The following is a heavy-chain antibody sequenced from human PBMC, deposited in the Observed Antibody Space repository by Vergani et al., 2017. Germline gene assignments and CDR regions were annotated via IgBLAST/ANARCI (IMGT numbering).Heavy chain of an antibody. V-gene: IGHV4-4*02. CDR3: ARFLTGTTIYYYSGMDG. D-gene: IGHD1-20*01. CDR2: IYHSGST. J-gene: IGHJ6*02. Sequence: QVQLQESGPGLVKPSGTLSLTCAVSGGSISSSNWWSWVRQPAGKGLEWIGEIYHSGSTNYNPSLKSRITISVDKSKNQFSLKLSSLTAAYTAVYYCARFLTGTTIYYYSGMDGWGQGTSVTVSS. CDR1: GGSISSSNW.